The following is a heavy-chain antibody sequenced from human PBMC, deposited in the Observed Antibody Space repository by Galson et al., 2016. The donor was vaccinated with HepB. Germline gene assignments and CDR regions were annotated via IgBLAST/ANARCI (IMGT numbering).Heavy chain of an antibody. J-gene: IGHJ3*02. D-gene: IGHD6-13*01. CDR2: IYSDGTT. Sequence: SLRLSCAVSGFTVSGSYMSWVRQAPGKGLEWVSVIYSDGTTKYADSVKGRFIISRDNSKNPLYLQMNSLRAEATAVYYCASCMGWYGMCAFEIWGQGTMVTVSS. CDR1: GFTVSGSY. CDR3: ASCMGWYGMCAFEI. V-gene: IGHV3-66*01.